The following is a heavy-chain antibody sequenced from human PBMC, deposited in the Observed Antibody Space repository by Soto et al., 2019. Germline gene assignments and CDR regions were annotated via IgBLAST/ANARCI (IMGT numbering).Heavy chain of an antibody. CDR3: ARRMSGLRFLAWLSGGWFDP. D-gene: IGHD3-3*01. Sequence: SETLALTCTVSRGSISSGDYYWSWIRQPPGKGLEWIGYIYYSGSTYYNPSLKSRVTISVDTSKNQFSLKLSSVTAADTAVYYCARRMSGLRFLAWLSGGWFDPWGQGTLVTVSS. CDR2: IYYSGST. V-gene: IGHV4-30-4*01. J-gene: IGHJ5*02. CDR1: RGSISSGDYY.